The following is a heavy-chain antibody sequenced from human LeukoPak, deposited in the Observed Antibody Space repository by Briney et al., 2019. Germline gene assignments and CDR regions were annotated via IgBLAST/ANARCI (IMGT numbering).Heavy chain of an antibody. CDR2: IYQSGSA. D-gene: IGHD3-22*01. CDR1: GASVSSIGYS. J-gene: IGHJ3*02. CDR3: ARNSYYDNSGEGAFDI. Sequence: PSETLSLTCGVSGASVSSIGYSWSWIRQPPGRGLEWIGYIYQSGSASYIPSLQSRVTISIDKSKNQFSLNLNSVTAADTAVYYCARNSYYDNSGEGAFDIWGQGTMVTVSS. V-gene: IGHV4-30-2*01.